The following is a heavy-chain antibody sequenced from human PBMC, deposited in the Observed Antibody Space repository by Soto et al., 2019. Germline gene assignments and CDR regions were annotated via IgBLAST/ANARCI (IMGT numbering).Heavy chain of an antibody. CDR2: IWYGTQK. Sequence: QVQLEESGGGVVQPGRSLRLSCEASGFTFNTYSMHWVRQPPGKGLEWLAAIWYGTQKYYADSVKGRFIISRDNSKKTLYLEMNSLRAEDTAVYYCARAGGTTVTGLWHFDSWGQGTLVTVSS. D-gene: IGHD4-17*01. CDR3: ARAGGTTVTGLWHFDS. V-gene: IGHV3-33*01. J-gene: IGHJ4*02. CDR1: GFTFNTYS.